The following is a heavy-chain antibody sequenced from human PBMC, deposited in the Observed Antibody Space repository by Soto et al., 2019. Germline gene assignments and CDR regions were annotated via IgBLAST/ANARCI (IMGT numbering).Heavy chain of an antibody. CDR3: VRHGYSSGWYYFAY. J-gene: IGHJ4*02. CDR2: IDPSDSYI. CDR1: GYRFTSHW. V-gene: IGHV5-10-1*01. D-gene: IGHD6-19*01. Sequence: VQSLKISCKGSGYRFTSHWISWVRKMPGKGLEWMGRIDPSDSYIKYSPSFQGHVTISADKSISTVNLQWSSLKASDTAMYYCVRHGYSSGWYYFAYWGQGTLVTVSP.